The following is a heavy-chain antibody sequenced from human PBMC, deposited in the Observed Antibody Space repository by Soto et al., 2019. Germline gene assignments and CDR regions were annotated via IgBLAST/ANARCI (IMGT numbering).Heavy chain of an antibody. Sequence: LGESLKISCKGSGYSFTSYWIGWVRQMPGKGLEWMGIIYPGDSDTRYSPSFQGQVTISADKSISTAYLQWSSLKASDTAMYYCARLITMVRGVIPVVASDAFDIWGQGTMVTVSS. D-gene: IGHD3-10*01. J-gene: IGHJ3*02. CDR2: IYPGDSDT. CDR1: GYSFTSYW. CDR3: ARLITMVRGVIPVVASDAFDI. V-gene: IGHV5-51*01.